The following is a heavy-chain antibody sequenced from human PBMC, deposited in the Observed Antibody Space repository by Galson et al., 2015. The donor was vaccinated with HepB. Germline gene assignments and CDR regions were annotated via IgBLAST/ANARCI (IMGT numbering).Heavy chain of an antibody. CDR2: INHSGST. V-gene: IGHV4-34*01. D-gene: IGHD4-17*01. CDR1: GGSFSGYY. CDR3: ARVRPRYTVTRERAFDI. Sequence: ETLSLTCAVYGGSFSGYYWSWIRQPPGKGLEWIGEINHSGSTNYNPSLKSRVTISVDTSKNQFSLKLSSVTAADTAVYYCARVRPRYTVTRERAFDIWGQGTMVTVSS. J-gene: IGHJ3*02.